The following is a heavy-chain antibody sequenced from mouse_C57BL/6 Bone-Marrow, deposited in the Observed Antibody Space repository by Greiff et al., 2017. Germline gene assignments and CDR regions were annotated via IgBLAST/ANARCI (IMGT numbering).Heavy chain of an antibody. D-gene: IGHD1-1*01. CDR3: TGTVVAHWYFDV. V-gene: IGHV14-4*01. CDR1: GFNIKDDY. Sequence: VQLQQSGAELVRPGASVKLSCTASGFNIKDDYMHWVKQRPEQGLEWIGWIDPENGDTEYASKFQGKATITADTSSNTAYLQLSSLTSEDTAVYYCTGTVVAHWYFDVWGTGTTGTVSS. CDR2: IDPENGDT. J-gene: IGHJ1*03.